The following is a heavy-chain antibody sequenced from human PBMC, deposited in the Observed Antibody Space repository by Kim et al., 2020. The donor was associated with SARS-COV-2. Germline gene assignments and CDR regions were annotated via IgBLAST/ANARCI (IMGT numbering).Heavy chain of an antibody. J-gene: IGHJ5*02. Sequence: KSRFTISVDTSKNQCSLKLSSVTAADTAVYYCARFGGLELPPTPLNWFDPWGQGTLVTVSS. D-gene: IGHD1-7*01. V-gene: IGHV4-31*02. CDR3: ARFGGLELPPTPLNWFDP.